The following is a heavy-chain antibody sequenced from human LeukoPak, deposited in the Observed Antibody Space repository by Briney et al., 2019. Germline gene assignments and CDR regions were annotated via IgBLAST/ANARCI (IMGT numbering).Heavy chain of an antibody. V-gene: IGHV3-30*18. CDR3: ANRAFDY. CDR1: GFTFSSYG. Sequence: SGGSLRLSCAASGFTFSSYGMHWVRQAPGKGLEWVAVISYDGSNKYYADSVKGRFTISRDNSKNTLYLQMNSLRAEDTAVYYCANRAFDYWGQGTLVTVSS. CDR2: ISYDGSNK. J-gene: IGHJ4*02.